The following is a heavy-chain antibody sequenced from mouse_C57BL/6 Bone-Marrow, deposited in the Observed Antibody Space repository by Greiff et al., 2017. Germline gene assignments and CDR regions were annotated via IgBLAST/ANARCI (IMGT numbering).Heavy chain of an antibody. CDR3: ARYGQTGTEAY. V-gene: IGHV1-81*01. J-gene: IGHJ3*01. CDR1: GYTFTSYG. D-gene: IGHD4-1*01. CDR2: IYPRSGNT. Sequence: VQGVESGAELARPGASVKLSCKASGYTFTSYGISWVKQRTGQGLEWIGEIYPRSGNTYYNEKFKGKATLTADKSSSTAYMELRSLPSEDSAVYFCARYGQTGTEAYWGQGTLVTVSA.